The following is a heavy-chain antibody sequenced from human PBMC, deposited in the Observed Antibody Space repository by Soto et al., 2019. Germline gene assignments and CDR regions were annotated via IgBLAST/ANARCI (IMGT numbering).Heavy chain of an antibody. J-gene: IGHJ4*02. D-gene: IGHD1-1*01. CDR3: ARGGGTYYSDY. CDR1: GFSFNTYD. Sequence: SLRLSCAASGFSFNTYDMHWVRQAPGKGLEWVALISYDGTKQYYADSLKGRFTVSRDNPKNTVFLQINSLRSEDTALYYCARGGGTYYSDYWGQGTLVTVSS. V-gene: IGHV3-30*04. CDR2: ISYDGTKQ.